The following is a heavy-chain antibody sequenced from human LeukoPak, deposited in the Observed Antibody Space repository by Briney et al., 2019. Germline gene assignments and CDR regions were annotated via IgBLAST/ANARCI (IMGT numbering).Heavy chain of an antibody. CDR2: IYYHENT. V-gene: IGHV4-39*07. J-gene: IGHJ5*02. Sequence: KSSETLSLTCTVSGGSISSSSDYWGWIRQAPGKGLEWIGSIYYHENTYYNPSLKSRVTISVDTSKNQFSLKLSSVTAADTAVYYCARSVFGGGSYSFDPWGQGTLVTVSS. CDR1: GGSISSSSDY. D-gene: IGHD1-26*01. CDR3: ARSVFGGGSYSFDP.